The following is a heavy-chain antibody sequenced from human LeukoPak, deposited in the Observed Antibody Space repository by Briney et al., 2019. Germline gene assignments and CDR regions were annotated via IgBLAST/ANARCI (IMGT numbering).Heavy chain of an antibody. Sequence: PSETLSLTCAVYGGSFSGYYWSWIRQPPGKGLEWIGEINHSGSTNYNPSLKSRVTISVDTSKNQFSLKLSSVTAADTAVYYCAGSSSWYPGSYWGQGTLATVSS. CDR1: GGSFSGYY. J-gene: IGHJ4*02. CDR2: INHSGST. D-gene: IGHD6-13*01. CDR3: AGSSSWYPGSY. V-gene: IGHV4-34*01.